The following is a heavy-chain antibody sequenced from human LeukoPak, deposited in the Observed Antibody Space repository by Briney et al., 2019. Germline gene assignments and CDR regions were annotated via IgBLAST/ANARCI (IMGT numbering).Heavy chain of an antibody. J-gene: IGHJ4*02. Sequence: ASVKVSCKASGYTFTNYGLSWVRQAPGQGLEWMGRISAYNGNTNYAQKFQGRVTMTTDTSTNTAYMELRSLRSDDTDVYYCARSATHRLTWTDRSQWLPLDYWGQGTLVTVSS. CDR3: ARSATHRLTWTDRSQWLPLDY. CDR1: GYTFTNYG. CDR2: ISAYNGNT. V-gene: IGHV1-18*01. D-gene: IGHD5-18*01.